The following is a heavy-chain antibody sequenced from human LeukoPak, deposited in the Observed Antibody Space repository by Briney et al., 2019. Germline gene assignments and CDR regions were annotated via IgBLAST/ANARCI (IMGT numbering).Heavy chain of an antibody. J-gene: IGHJ4*02. D-gene: IGHD4-17*01. CDR2: INHSGST. V-gene: IGHV4-34*01. CDR3: AREEGDYGSDY. Sequence: SETLSLTCAVYGGSFSGYYWSWIRQPPGKGLEWIGEINHSGSTNYNPSLKSRVTISVDTSKNQFSLKLSSVTAADTAVYYCAREEGDYGSDYWGQGTLVTVSS. CDR1: GGSFSGYY.